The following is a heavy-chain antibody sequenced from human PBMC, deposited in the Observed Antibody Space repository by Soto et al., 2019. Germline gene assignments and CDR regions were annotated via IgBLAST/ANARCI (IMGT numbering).Heavy chain of an antibody. Sequence: PSETLSLTCTVSGGSISSGDYYWSWIRHPPGKGLEWIGYIYYSGSTYYNPSLKSRVTISVDTSKNQFSLKLSSVTAADTAVYYCSRSNHYGDYLVFDYWGQGTLVTVSS. CDR3: SRSNHYGDYLVFDY. V-gene: IGHV4-30-4*01. J-gene: IGHJ4*02. D-gene: IGHD4-17*01. CDR1: GGSISSGDYY. CDR2: IYYSGST.